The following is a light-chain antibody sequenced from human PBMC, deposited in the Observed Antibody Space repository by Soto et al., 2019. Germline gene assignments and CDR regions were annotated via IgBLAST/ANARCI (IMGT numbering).Light chain of an antibody. V-gene: IGLV1-44*01. J-gene: IGLJ2*01. Sequence: QSVLTQPPSASETPGQRVTISCSRSSSNIGTNTVSWYQQLPGTAPKLLIYSNNQRPSGVPDRFSGSKSGTSASLAISGLQSEDEADYYCATWDDSLSRVVFGGGTKLTVL. CDR2: SNN. CDR1: SSNIGTNT. CDR3: ATWDDSLSRVV.